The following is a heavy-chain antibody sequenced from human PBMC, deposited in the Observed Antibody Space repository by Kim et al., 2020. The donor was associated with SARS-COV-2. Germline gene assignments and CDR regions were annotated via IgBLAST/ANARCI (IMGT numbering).Heavy chain of an antibody. Sequence: GGSLRLSCAASGFTFSSYAMSWVRQAPGKGLEWVSAISGGGGSTYYADSVRGRFTISRDNSKNTLYLQMNSLRAEDTAVYYCAKRIAAAGTSRAFAYFDYWGQGTLVTVSS. CDR2: ISGGGGST. CDR1: GFTFSSYA. J-gene: IGHJ4*02. CDR3: AKRIAAAGTSRAFAYFDY. V-gene: IGHV3-23*01. D-gene: IGHD6-13*01.